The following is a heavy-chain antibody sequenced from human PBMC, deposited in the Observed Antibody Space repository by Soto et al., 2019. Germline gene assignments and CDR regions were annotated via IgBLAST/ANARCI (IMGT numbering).Heavy chain of an antibody. V-gene: IGHV3-48*03. CDR1: GFTFSSYE. Sequence: GSLSLSCAASGFTFSSYEMNWVRQAPGKGLEWVSYISSSGSTIYYADSVRGRFTISRDNAKNSLYLQMNSLRAEDTAVYYCARALYDSSGYYYWFDPWGQGTLVTVS. CDR3: ARALYDSSGYYYWFDP. D-gene: IGHD3-22*01. J-gene: IGHJ5*02. CDR2: ISSSGSTI.